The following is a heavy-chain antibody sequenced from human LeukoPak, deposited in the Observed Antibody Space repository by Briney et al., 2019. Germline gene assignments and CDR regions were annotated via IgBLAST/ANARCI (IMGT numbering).Heavy chain of an antibody. Sequence: GGSLRLSCAASGFTFSKVWMSWFRQAPGKGLEWVGRIKSKTDGGTIDYAAPVKGRFTISRDDSKDTLFLQMNSLKTEDIAVYYCTTDLSELDDSGYYAKYYHHWGQGTLVSVSS. J-gene: IGHJ1*01. CDR1: GFTFSKVW. D-gene: IGHD3-22*01. CDR2: IKSKTDGGTI. V-gene: IGHV3-15*01. CDR3: TTDLSELDDSGYYAKYYHH.